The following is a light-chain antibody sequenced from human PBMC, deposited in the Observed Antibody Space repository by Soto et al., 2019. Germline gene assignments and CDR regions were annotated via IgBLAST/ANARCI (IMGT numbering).Light chain of an antibody. Sequence: EIVMTQSPATLSVSPGERVTISCRASQSVNSNLAWYQQIPGQAPRLLIYGASTRATGIPARFSGSGSGTEFTLTISSLRSADFAVYYCQQYFNWPPLTFGGGTKVEIK. CDR2: GAS. CDR1: QSVNSN. J-gene: IGKJ4*01. V-gene: IGKV3-15*01. CDR3: QQYFNWPPLT.